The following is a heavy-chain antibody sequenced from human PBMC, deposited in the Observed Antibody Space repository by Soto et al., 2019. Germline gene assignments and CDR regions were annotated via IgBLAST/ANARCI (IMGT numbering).Heavy chain of an antibody. J-gene: IGHJ4*02. Sequence: PGGSLRLSCAASGFTFSSYSMNWVRQAPGKGLEWVSSISSSSSYIYYADSVKGRFTISRDNAKNSLYLQMNSLRAEDTAVYYCAREARYCTNGVCPFDYWGQGTLVTV. D-gene: IGHD2-8*01. V-gene: IGHV3-21*01. CDR1: GFTFSSYS. CDR3: AREARYCTNGVCPFDY. CDR2: ISSSSSYI.